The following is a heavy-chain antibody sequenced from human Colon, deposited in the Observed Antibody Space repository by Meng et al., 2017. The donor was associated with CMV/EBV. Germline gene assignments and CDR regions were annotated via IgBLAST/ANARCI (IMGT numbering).Heavy chain of an antibody. CDR2: IHYDGSNQ. CDR3: ARDRLGGIDY. J-gene: IGHJ4*02. V-gene: IGHV3-30*02. Sequence: GESLKISCAASGFTFSSFGMHWVRQAPGKGLEWVTFIHYDGSNQYSADSVRGRFTISRDTLKNTLYLQMSSLRLEDTAVYYCARDRLGGIDYWGQGTLVTVSS. CDR1: GFTFSSFG. D-gene: IGHD3-16*01.